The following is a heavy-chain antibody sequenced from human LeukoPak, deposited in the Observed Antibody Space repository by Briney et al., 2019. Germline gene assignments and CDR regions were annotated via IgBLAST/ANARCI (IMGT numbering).Heavy chain of an antibody. Sequence: GGSLRLSCAASGFTFSKHGMHWVRQAPGKGLEWGAIISYDGGNKYYPDSVKGRLTISRDNSKNMLYLQMSSLRAEDTAVYYCARPPPSCSSTSCYQHFWGQGTLVTVSS. CDR3: ARPPPSCSSTSCYQHF. D-gene: IGHD2-2*01. V-gene: IGHV3-30*03. CDR1: GFTFSKHG. J-gene: IGHJ4*02. CDR2: ISYDGGNK.